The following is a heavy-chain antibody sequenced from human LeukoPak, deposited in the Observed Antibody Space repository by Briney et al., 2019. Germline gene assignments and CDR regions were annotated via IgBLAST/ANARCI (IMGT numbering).Heavy chain of an antibody. CDR2: IYADGRT. CDR1: GLTVSTNY. Sequence: GGSLRLFCAASGLTVSTNYFSWVRLAPGKGLEWVSVIYADGRTYYADSVKGRFTISRDNSRNTLSLQMNRLRAEDTAVYYCSRDPTSMVTMGDYWGQGTLVTVSS. J-gene: IGHJ4*02. D-gene: IGHD4-17*01. V-gene: IGHV3-53*01. CDR3: SRDPTSMVTMGDY.